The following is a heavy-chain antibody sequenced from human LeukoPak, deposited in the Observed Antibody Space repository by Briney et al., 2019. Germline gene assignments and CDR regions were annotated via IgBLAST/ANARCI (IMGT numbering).Heavy chain of an antibody. CDR3: AREGDVWGGYPTD. Sequence: ASVTVSCKASGYTFTGYYMHWVRQAPGQEVEWMGWINPNSGGTNYAHQFQDWVTMTRDTSISTAYMGLSRLRSDATAVYCCAREGDVWGGYPTDWGQGTLVTVSS. CDR1: GYTFTGYY. V-gene: IGHV1-2*04. J-gene: IGHJ4*02. CDR2: INPNSGGT. D-gene: IGHD3-16*02.